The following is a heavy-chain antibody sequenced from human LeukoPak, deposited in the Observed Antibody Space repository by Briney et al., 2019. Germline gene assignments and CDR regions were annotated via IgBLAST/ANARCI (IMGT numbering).Heavy chain of an antibody. Sequence: SVRVSCKASGFTFTRSAMQWVRQARGQRLEWIGWIVVGSGNTNYAQTFQERVTITRDMSTSTAYMELSSLRSEDTAVYYCAAADYYDSSGYYPYAFHIWGQGTMVTVSS. V-gene: IGHV1-58*02. CDR1: GFTFTRSA. J-gene: IGHJ3*02. CDR3: AAADYYDSSGYYPYAFHI. CDR2: IVVGSGNT. D-gene: IGHD3-22*01.